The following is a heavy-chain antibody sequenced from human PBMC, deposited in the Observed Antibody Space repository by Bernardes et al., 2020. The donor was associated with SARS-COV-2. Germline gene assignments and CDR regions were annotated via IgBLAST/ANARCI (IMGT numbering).Heavy chain of an antibody. CDR3: AKGAFGEVLSQFDY. CDR1: GFTFSSYG. J-gene: IGHJ4*02. Sequence: GGSLSLSCAASGFTFSSYGMHWVRQAPGKGLEWVAVISDDGSVKYFEDSVKGRFSISRDNSKNTLFLQMNSLRHDDTAVYYCAKGAFGEVLSQFDYWGQGTLVTVSS. V-gene: IGHV3-30*18. CDR2: ISDDGSVK. D-gene: IGHD3-10*01.